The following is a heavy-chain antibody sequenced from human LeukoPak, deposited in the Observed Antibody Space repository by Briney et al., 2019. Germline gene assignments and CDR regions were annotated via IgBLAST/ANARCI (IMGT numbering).Heavy chain of an antibody. Sequence: ASVKVSCKASGYTFTSYYMHWVRQAPGQGLEWMGIINPSGGSTSYAQKFQGRVTMTRDTSTSTVYMELSSLRSEDTALYFKPKTAYDILTGYRRPFDYWGQGTLVTVSS. J-gene: IGHJ4*02. D-gene: IGHD3-9*01. CDR2: INPSGGST. CDR3: PKTAYDILTGYRRPFDY. CDR1: GYTFTSYY. V-gene: IGHV1-46*01.